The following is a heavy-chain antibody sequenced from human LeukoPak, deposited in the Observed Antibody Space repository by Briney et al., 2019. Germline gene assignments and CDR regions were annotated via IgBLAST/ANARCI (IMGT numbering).Heavy chain of an antibody. CDR1: GGSISSYY. V-gene: IGHV4-39*07. CDR2: VYYSGNT. Sequence: SETLSLTCTVSGGSISSYYWGWIRQPPGKGLEWIGSVYYSGNTYYNSSLRSRVTISVDTSKNQFSLKLSSVTAADTAIYYCTREYGFMTTVFHAFDIWGQGTMVTVSS. J-gene: IGHJ3*02. D-gene: IGHD4-17*01. CDR3: TREYGFMTTVFHAFDI.